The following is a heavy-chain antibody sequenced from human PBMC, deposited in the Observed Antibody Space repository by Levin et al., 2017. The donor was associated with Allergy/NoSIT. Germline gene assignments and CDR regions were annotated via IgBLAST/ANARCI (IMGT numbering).Heavy chain of an antibody. CDR1: GFTFSSYA. Sequence: PGGSLRLSCAASGFTFSSYAMHWVRQAPGKGLEWVAVISYDGSNKYYADSVKGRFTISRDNSKNTLYLQMNSLRAEDTAVYYCARDPGEQWLAKGRGGHWFDPWGQGTLVTVSS. V-gene: IGHV3-30-3*01. CDR2: ISYDGSNK. D-gene: IGHD6-19*01. J-gene: IGHJ5*02. CDR3: ARDPGEQWLAKGRGGHWFDP.